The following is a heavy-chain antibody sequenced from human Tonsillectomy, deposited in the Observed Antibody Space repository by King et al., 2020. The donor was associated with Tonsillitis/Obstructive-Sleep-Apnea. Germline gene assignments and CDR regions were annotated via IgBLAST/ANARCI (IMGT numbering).Heavy chain of an antibody. CDR2: IYHGDADT. CDR3: ARFISSSRHQFDY. V-gene: IGHV5-51*01. D-gene: IGHD6-6*01. CDR1: GYSFTSYW. Sequence: QLVQSGAEVKQPGESLKISCKGSGYSFTSYWIGWVRQMPGKGLEWMGIIYHGDADTRYSPSFQGQVTISADKSISTAYLQWSSLKASDTAMYYCARFISSSRHQFDYWGQGTLVTVSS. J-gene: IGHJ4*02.